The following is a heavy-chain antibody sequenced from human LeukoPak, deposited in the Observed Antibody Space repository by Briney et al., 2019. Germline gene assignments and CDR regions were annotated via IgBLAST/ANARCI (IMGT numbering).Heavy chain of an antibody. CDR1: GFTFSSYA. CDR2: ISGSGGST. Sequence: PGGSLRLSCAASGFTFSSYAMSWVRQAPGKGLEWVSAISGSGGSTYYADPVKGRFTISRDNSKNTLYLQMNGLRAEDTAVYYCAKGGCSSTSCYANFDYWGQGTLVTVSS. D-gene: IGHD2-2*01. V-gene: IGHV3-23*01. J-gene: IGHJ4*02. CDR3: AKGGCSSTSCYANFDY.